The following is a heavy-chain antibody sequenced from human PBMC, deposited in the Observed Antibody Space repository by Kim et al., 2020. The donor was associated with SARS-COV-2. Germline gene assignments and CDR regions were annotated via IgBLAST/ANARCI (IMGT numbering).Heavy chain of an antibody. CDR1: GGSISSSSYY. CDR2: IYYSGST. V-gene: IGHV4-39*01. CDR3: ARHLRGGDFWSGSWRRGYYYGMDV. J-gene: IGHJ6*02. Sequence: SETLSLTCTVSGGSISSSSYYWGWIRQPPGKGLEWIGSIYYSGSTYYNPSLKSRVTISVDTSKNQFSLKLSSVTAADTAVYYCARHLRGGDFWSGSWRRGYYYGMDVWGQGTTVTVSS. D-gene: IGHD3-3*01.